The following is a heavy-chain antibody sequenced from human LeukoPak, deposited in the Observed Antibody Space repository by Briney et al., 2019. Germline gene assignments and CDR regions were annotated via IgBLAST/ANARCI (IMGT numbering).Heavy chain of an antibody. D-gene: IGHD2-2*01. CDR2: ISAYNGNT. V-gene: IGHV1-18*01. J-gene: IGHJ5*02. CDR3: ARGRRYCSSTSCYNWFDP. CDR1: GYTFTSYG. Sequence: GASLKVSCKASGYTFTSYGISWVRQAPGQGLAWMGWISAYNGNTNYAQKLQGRVTMTTDTSTSTAYMELRSLRSDDTAVYYCARGRRYCSSTSCYNWFDPWGQGTLVTVSS.